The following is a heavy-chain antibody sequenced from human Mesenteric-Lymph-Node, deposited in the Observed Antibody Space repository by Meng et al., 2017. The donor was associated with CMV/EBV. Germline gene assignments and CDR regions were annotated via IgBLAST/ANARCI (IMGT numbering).Heavy chain of an antibody. CDR2: INTNPGNP. CDR3: ARDHGAYYFGSGSQYFFDY. J-gene: IGHJ4*02. V-gene: IGHV7-4-1*02. CDR1: FNNNA. D-gene: IGHD3-10*01. Sequence: FNNNALTWVRQAPGQGLEWMGSINTNPGNPTYARGFTGRFVFSLDTSVSTAYLHISSLEAEDTAVYFCARDHGAYYFGSGSQYFFDYWGQGTLVTVSS.